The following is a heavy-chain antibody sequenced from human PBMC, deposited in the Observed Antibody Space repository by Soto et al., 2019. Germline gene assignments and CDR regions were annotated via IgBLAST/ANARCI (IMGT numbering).Heavy chain of an antibody. CDR1: GGTFSSYA. Sequence: RASVKVSCKASGGTFSSYAITWVRQAPGQGFEWMGGIIPIFGTANYAQKFQARVTITADESTSTAYMELSSLRSEDTAVYYCARDRGPSSGYYPYWFDPWGQGTLVTVSS. D-gene: IGHD3-22*01. V-gene: IGHV1-69*13. J-gene: IGHJ5*02. CDR3: ARDRGPSSGYYPYWFDP. CDR2: IIPIFGTA.